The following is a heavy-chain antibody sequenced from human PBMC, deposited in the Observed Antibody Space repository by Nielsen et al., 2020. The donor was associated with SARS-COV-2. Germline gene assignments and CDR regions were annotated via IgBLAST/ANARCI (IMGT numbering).Heavy chain of an antibody. CDR1: GFTFDDYG. D-gene: IGHD3-22*01. CDR3: AKVSSGYYHYFDY. CDR2: INWNGGST. V-gene: IGHV3-20*04. Sequence: GGSLRLSCAASGFTFDDYGMSWVRQAPGKGLEWVSGINWNGGSTGYADSVKDRFTISRDNAKNSLYLQMNSLRAEDTAVYYCAKVSSGYYHYFDYWGQGTLVTVSS. J-gene: IGHJ4*02.